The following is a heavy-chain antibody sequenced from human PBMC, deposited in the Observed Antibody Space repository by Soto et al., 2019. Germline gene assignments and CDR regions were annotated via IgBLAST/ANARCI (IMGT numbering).Heavy chain of an antibody. CDR2: ISRDGYDI. CDR3: AHPRGYGVFDAYDI. Sequence: GGSLRLSWAASGFTFSTYAMSWVRQTPGKGLEWVSAISRDGYDIYYADSVKGRFTISRDNSKHMLYLQMNSLRTEDTAVYYCAHPRGYGVFDAYDIWGQGAMVNVSS. J-gene: IGHJ3*02. V-gene: IGHV3-23*01. D-gene: IGHD4-17*01. CDR1: GFTFSTYA.